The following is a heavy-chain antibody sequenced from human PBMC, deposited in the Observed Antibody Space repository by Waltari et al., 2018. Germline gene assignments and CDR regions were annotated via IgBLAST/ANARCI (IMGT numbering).Heavy chain of an antibody. J-gene: IGHJ3*02. CDR2: MYYSGAT. CDR1: GGSISSSYN. V-gene: IGHV4-39*01. CDR3: VRPGSTVTPRAFDI. D-gene: IGHD4-17*01. Sequence: QLQLQESGPGLVNPSETLSLNCTSSGGSISSSYNWAWVRQPPGKGLGWVGAMYYSGATSTNPSLESRLSISIDTSKNLFSLKLSSVTATDTGVYFCVRPGSTVTPRAFDIWGQGIKVTVSS.